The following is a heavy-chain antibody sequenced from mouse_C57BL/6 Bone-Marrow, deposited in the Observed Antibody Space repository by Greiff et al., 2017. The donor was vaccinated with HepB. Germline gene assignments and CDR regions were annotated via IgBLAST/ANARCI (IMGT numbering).Heavy chain of an antibody. CDR3: ARGQGFDY. Sequence: QVQLQQSGPELVKPGDSVKISCKASGYAFSSSWMNWVKQRPGKGLEWLGRIYPGDGDTNYNGMFKGKATLTADKSSSTAYRQLSSLTSEDSAVYFCARGQGFDYWGQGTTLTVSS. CDR1: GYAFSSSW. D-gene: IGHD6-1*01. J-gene: IGHJ2*01. CDR2: IYPGDGDT. V-gene: IGHV1-82*01.